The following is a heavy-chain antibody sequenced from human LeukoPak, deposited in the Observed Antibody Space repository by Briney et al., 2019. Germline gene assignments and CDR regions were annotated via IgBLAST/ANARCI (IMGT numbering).Heavy chain of an antibody. V-gene: IGHV3-23*01. D-gene: IGHD5-18*01. CDR2: LTGRGDTT. CDR3: ARDYGYTPYYFDY. CDR1: GFTFDTYA. Sequence: TAGSLRLSCAASGFTFDTYAMAWVRQAPGKGLQWVSTLTGRGDTTYYAESVKGRFTISRDNSKNTVYLQMNSLRVDDTAVYYCARDYGYTPYYFDYWGQGTLVTVSS. J-gene: IGHJ4*01.